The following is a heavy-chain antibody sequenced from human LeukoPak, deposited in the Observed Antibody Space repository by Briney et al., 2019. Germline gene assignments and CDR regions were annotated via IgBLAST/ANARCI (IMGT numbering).Heavy chain of an antibody. CDR1: GGSISSGGYS. V-gene: IGHV4-30-2*01. CDR3: AKFTTYDLHFDY. J-gene: IGHJ4*02. Sequence: SEALSLTCAVSGGSISSGGYSWSWIRQPPGKGLEWIGYIYHSGSTYYNPSLKSRVTISVDRSKNQFSLKLSSVTAADTAVYYCAKFTTYDLHFDYWGQGTLVTVSS. D-gene: IGHD1-1*01. CDR2: IYHSGST.